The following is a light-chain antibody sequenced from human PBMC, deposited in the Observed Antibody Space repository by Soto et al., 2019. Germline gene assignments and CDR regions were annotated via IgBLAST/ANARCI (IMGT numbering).Light chain of an antibody. V-gene: IGKV3-20*01. J-gene: IGKJ2*01. CDR2: GAS. Sequence: EIVLTQSPGTLSLSPGERATLSCRASQSVSSNYLAWYQQKPGQAPRLLIYGASSRATGIPDRFSGSGSGTDFTITISRLEPEVFAVYYCHQYGSLYTFGQGTKVEIK. CDR1: QSVSSNY. CDR3: HQYGSLYT.